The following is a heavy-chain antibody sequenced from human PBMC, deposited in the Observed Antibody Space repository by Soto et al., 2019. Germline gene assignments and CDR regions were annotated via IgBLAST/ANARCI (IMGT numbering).Heavy chain of an antibody. V-gene: IGHV3-30*03. Sequence: QVQLVESGGGVVQPGRSLRLSCAASGFTFSSYGMHWVRQAPGKGLEWGAVISYDGSNKYYADSVKGRFTISRDNSKNTLYLQMNSLRAEVTAVYYCAHIGGEGPDLWGRCPLVTVSS. D-gene: IGHD3-16*01. CDR2: ISYDGSNK. J-gene: IGHJ2*01. CDR3: AHIGGEGPDL. CDR1: GFTFSSYG.